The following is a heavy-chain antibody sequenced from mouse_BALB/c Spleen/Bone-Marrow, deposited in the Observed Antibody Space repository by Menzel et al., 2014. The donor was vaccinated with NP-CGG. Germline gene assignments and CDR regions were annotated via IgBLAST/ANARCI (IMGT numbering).Heavy chain of an antibody. CDR1: GFTFSDYY. CDR2: ISNGGGST. Sequence: EVQLVESGGGLVQPGGSLKLSCATSGFTFSDYYMYWVRQTPEKRLEWVAYISNGGGSTYYPDTVKGRFTISRDNAKNTLYLQMSRLKSEGTAMYYCARHLYGNYGAMDYWGQGTSVTVSS. V-gene: IGHV5-12*02. J-gene: IGHJ4*01. CDR3: ARHLYGNYGAMDY. D-gene: IGHD2-1*01.